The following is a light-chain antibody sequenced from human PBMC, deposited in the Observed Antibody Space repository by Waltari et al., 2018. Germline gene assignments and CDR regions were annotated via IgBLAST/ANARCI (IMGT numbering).Light chain of an antibody. CDR2: STS. CDR1: QTVSSY. J-gene: IGKJ1*01. Sequence: DIQMTQSPSSLSAFVGDRVTTTCRASQTVSSYLNWYQQKPGKAPKLLIYSTSSLQSGVPSRFSGSGAGTDFTLTISSLRPEDFATYYCQQSYRSPRTFGQGTKVEIK. CDR3: QQSYRSPRT. V-gene: IGKV1-39*01.